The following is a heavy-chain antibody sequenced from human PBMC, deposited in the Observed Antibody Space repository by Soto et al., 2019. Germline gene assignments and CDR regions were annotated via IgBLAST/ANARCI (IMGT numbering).Heavy chain of an antibody. CDR1: GFSFDDYG. V-gene: IGHV3-9*01. CDR3: EEDKYLDRDGPFDK. CDR2: ISLNSGDI. Sequence: EVQLVESGGGSVQTGRSLRLSCAASGFSFDDYGMHWGRQGPRKGLEWVSGISLNSGDIYYADSVKGRFTISRDNAKMSLYLQMNSLRTEDTALYYCEEDKYLDRDGPFDKWGQGILVAVVS. D-gene: IGHD2-2*03. J-gene: IGHJ4*02.